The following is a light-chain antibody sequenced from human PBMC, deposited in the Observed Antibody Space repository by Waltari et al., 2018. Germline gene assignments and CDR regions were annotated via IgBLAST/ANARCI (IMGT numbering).Light chain of an antibody. J-gene: IGKJ1*01. CDR1: QSLLHSNGRSG. V-gene: IGKV2-28*01. CDR3: MKSLQSPWT. CDR2: LGS. Sequence: DIVMTQSPLSLSVTPGEPASVSCRSSQSLLHSNGRSGLDWYLQKPGQSPQLLIYLGSYRASGVPARFSGSGSGTDFTLKISRVEAEDVGVYYCMKSLQSPWTFGQGTKVEIK.